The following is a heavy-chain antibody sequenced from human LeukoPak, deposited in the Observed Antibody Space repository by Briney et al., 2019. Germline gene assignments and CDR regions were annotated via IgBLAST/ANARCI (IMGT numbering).Heavy chain of an antibody. CDR1: GYTFTAYY. D-gene: IGHD3-3*02. J-gene: IGHJ4*02. CDR3: ARLAISATSDY. CDR2: VNPNNGGT. Sequence: GASVKASCKASGYTFTAYYMHWVRQAPGQGLEWMGWVNPNNGGTSFSQKFQGRVTMTRDTSINTAYMELSRPTSDDTAVYYCARLAISATSDYWGQGTLVTVSS. V-gene: IGHV1-2*02.